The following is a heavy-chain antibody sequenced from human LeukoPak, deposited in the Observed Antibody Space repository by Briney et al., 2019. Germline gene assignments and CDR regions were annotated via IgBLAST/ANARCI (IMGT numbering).Heavy chain of an antibody. CDR1: GFTFSSYG. V-gene: IGHV3-33*01. D-gene: IGHD5-18*01. CDR3: ARASVDTAMANLHYFDY. Sequence: GGSLRLSCAASGFTFSSYGMHWVRQAPGKGLEWVAVIWFDGSNKYYADSVEGRFTISRDNSKSTLYLQMNSLRAEDTAVYYCARASVDTAMANLHYFDYWGQGTLVTVSS. J-gene: IGHJ4*02. CDR2: IWFDGSNK.